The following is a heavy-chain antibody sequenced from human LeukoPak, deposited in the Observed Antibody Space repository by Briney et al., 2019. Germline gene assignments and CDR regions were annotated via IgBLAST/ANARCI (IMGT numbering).Heavy chain of an antibody. J-gene: IGHJ4*02. CDR1: GFTFSSYA. D-gene: IGHD3-10*01. CDR2: ISSSSSYI. Sequence: GGSLRLSCAASGFTFSSYAMEWVRQAPGKGLEWVSSISSSSSYIYYADSVKGRFTISRDNAKNSLYLQMNSLRAEDTAVYYCARGLRGSFDYWGQGTLVTVSS. V-gene: IGHV3-21*01. CDR3: ARGLRGSFDY.